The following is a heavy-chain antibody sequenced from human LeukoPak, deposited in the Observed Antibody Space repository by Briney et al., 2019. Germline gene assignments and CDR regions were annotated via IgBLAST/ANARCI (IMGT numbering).Heavy chain of an antibody. V-gene: IGHV3-21*01. CDR3: ARAQDYGDYSFDY. D-gene: IGHD4-17*01. Sequence: GGSLRLSCAASGFTFSSYSMNWVRQAPGKGLEWVSSISSSSSYIYYADSVKGRFTISRDNAKNSLYLQMNSLRAEDTAVYYCARAQDYGDYSFDYWGQGTLVTVSS. CDR1: GFTFSSYS. CDR2: ISSSSSYI. J-gene: IGHJ4*02.